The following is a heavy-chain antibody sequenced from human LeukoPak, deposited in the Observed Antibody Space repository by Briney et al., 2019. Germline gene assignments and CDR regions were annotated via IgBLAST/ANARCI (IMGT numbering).Heavy chain of an antibody. Sequence: GGSLRLSCAASGFTFSSFSMNWVRQAPGKGLEWVSFITGSSSTIYYADSVKGRFTISRDNSKNTLYLQMNSLRAEDTAVYYCAKEAGCSGGSCYLDYWGQGTLVTVSS. CDR1: GFTFSSFS. CDR3: AKEAGCSGGSCYLDY. J-gene: IGHJ4*02. D-gene: IGHD2-15*01. CDR2: ITGSSSTI. V-gene: IGHV3-48*01.